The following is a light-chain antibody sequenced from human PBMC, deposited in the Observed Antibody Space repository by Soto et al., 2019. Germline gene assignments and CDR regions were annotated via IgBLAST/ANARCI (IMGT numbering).Light chain of an antibody. CDR1: QSISSW. J-gene: IGKJ1*01. V-gene: IGKV1-39*01. CDR3: QQSYSTPIT. Sequence: DIQMTQSPFTLSASVGDRVTITCRASQSISSWLAWYQQKPGKAPNLLIYAASSLQSGVPSRFSGSGSGTDFTLTINSLHPEDFATYYCQQSYSTPITFGQGTKVDIK. CDR2: AAS.